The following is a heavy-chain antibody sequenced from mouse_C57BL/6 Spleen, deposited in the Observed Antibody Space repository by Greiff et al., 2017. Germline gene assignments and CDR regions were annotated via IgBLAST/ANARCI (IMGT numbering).Heavy chain of an antibody. CDR1: GYAFSSSW. Sequence: QVQLQQSGPELVKPGASVKISCKASGYAFSSSWMNWVKQRPGKGLEWIGRIYPGDGDTNYNGKFKGKATLTVDKSSSTASMQLGSLTSEDSAVYVCARDYAMDYWGQGTSVTVSS. J-gene: IGHJ4*01. CDR3: ARDYAMDY. V-gene: IGHV1-82*01. CDR2: IYPGDGDT.